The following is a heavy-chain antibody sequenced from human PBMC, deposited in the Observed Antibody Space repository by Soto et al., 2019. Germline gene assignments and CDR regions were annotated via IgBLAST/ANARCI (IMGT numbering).Heavy chain of an antibody. CDR3: ARYDYGSGDCYNIDY. Sequence: PSETLSLTCAVSGDSISSVNWWSWVRHPPGKGLEWIGEIHHGGSTNYNPSLMSRVTISVDKSKNQFSLKLTSVTAADTAVYYCARYDYGSGDCYNIDYWGQGTLVTVS. V-gene: IGHV4-4*02. J-gene: IGHJ4*02. D-gene: IGHD3-10*01. CDR2: IHHGGST. CDR1: GDSISSVNW.